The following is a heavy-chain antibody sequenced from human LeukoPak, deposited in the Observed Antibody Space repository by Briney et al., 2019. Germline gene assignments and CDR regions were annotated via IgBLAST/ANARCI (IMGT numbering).Heavy chain of an antibody. D-gene: IGHD2-15*01. J-gene: IGHJ5*02. Sequence: GGSLRLSCAASGCTFSNYFMHWVRQAPGKGLVWVSRINSDGTSTMYADSVKGRFTISRDNAKNMLYMQMNSLRDEDTAVYYCARRVDATRWFDPWGQGTLVTVSS. V-gene: IGHV3-74*03. CDR3: ARRVDATRWFDP. CDR2: INSDGTST. CDR1: GCTFSNYF.